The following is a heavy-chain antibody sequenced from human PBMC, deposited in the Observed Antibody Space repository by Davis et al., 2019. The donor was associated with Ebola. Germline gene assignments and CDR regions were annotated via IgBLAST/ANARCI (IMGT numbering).Heavy chain of an antibody. V-gene: IGHV3-21*01. Sequence: PGGSLRLSCAASGFTFSSYSMNWVRQAPGKGLEWVSSISSSDSYIYYADSVKGRFTISRDNAKNSLYLQMNSLRAEDTAVYYCARDLPRYGKGYYYYMDVWGKGTTVTVSS. CDR3: ARDLPRYGKGYYYYMDV. J-gene: IGHJ6*03. D-gene: IGHD3-9*01. CDR2: ISSSDSYI. CDR1: GFTFSSYS.